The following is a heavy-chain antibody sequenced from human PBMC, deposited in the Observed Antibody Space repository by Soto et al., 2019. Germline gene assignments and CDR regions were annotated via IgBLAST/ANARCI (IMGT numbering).Heavy chain of an antibody. Sequence: PGVSLRLSCAASGFTLSGYAMDWVRQAPGKGLEYVSGISSNGVGTYYANSVQGRFTISRDNSKNTVYLQMGSLRPEDMAVYYCARRARPDFYYMDGWGKGTTVTVSS. D-gene: IGHD6-6*01. CDR1: GFTLSGYA. V-gene: IGHV3-64*01. CDR3: ARRARPDFYYMDG. J-gene: IGHJ6*03. CDR2: ISSNGVGT.